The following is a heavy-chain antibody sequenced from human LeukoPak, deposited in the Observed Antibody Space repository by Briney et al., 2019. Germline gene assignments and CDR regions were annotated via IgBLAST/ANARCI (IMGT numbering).Heavy chain of an antibody. CDR3: ARAGGYCGGGSCSPVDY. J-gene: IGHJ4*02. CDR2: INPSGGST. CDR1: GYTFTGYY. D-gene: IGHD2-15*01. Sequence: GASVKVSCKASGYTFTGYYMHWVRQAPGQGLEWMGWINPSGGSTSYAQKFQGRVTMTRDTSTSTVYMELSSLRSDDTAVYYCARAGGYCGGGSCSPVDYWGQGTLVTVSS. V-gene: IGHV1-46*01.